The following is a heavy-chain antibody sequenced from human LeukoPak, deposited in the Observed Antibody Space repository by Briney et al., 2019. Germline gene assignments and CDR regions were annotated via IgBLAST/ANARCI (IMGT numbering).Heavy chain of an antibody. CDR3: AREGARWEPSFSAFDI. J-gene: IGHJ3*02. V-gene: IGHV4-59*01. Sequence: SETLSLTCTVSGGSISSYYWSWIRQPPGKGLEWIGYIYYSGSTNYNPSLKSRVTISVDTSKNQFSLKVNSVTAADTAVYYCAREGARWEPSFSAFDIWGQGTMVTVSS. CDR1: GGSISSYY. D-gene: IGHD1-26*01. CDR2: IYYSGST.